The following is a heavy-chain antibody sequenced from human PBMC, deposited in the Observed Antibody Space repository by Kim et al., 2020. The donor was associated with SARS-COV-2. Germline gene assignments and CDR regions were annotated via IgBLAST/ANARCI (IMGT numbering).Heavy chain of an antibody. CDR2: IRSKANSYAT. CDR1: GFTFSGSA. V-gene: IGHV3-73*01. CDR3: TRHTDSSSWYRDY. J-gene: IGHJ4*02. D-gene: IGHD6-13*01. Sequence: GGSLRLSCAASGFTFSGSAMHWVRQASGKGLEWVGRIRSKANSYATAYAASVKGRFTISRDDSKNTAYLQMNSLKTEDTAVYYCTRHTDSSSWYRDYWGQGTLVTVSS.